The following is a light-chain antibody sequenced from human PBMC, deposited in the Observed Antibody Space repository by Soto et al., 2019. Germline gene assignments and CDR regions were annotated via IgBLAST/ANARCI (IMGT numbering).Light chain of an antibody. Sequence: QSALTQPASVSGSPGQSITISCTGTSSDVGGYNYVSWYQQHPGKAPKLMIYDVSNRPSGVSNRFSGSKSGNTASLTISGLQAEDEADYYCSSYTSSRTGDWVFGGGTKLTVL. CDR2: DVS. J-gene: IGLJ3*02. V-gene: IGLV2-14*01. CDR3: SSYTSSRTGDWV. CDR1: SSDVGGYNY.